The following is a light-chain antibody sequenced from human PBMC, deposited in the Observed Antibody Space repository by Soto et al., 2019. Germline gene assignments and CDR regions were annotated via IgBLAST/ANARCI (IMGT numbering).Light chain of an antibody. CDR2: AAS. Sequence: EIVLTQSPGTLSLSPGERATLSCRASQSISSSYLAWYQQKPGQAPRLLIYAASSRATGIPDRFSGSGSGTAFTLTISRLEPEDFVVYYCQQYGSSSYTFGQGTQLEIK. V-gene: IGKV3-20*01. CDR1: QSISSSY. CDR3: QQYGSSSYT. J-gene: IGKJ2*01.